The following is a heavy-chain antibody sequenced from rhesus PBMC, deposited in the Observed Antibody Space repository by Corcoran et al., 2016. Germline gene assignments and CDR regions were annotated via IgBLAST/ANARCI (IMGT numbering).Heavy chain of an antibody. D-gene: IGHD2-27*01. V-gene: IGHV4-73*01. Sequence: QVKLQQWGAGLVKPSETLSLTCAVYGSSISGYSWSWIRQPPGKRLEWIGNIEGNSASTNLPPPLQTRVPTSKDTSQNQFHLKLSSVTATDTAVDFCAGGFSACTFDSWGQGVLVTVSS. CDR1: GSSISGYS. CDR3: AGGFSACTFDS. CDR2: IEGNSAST. J-gene: IGHJ4*01.